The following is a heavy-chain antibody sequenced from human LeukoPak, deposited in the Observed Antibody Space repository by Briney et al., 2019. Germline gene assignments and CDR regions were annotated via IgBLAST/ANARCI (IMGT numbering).Heavy chain of an antibody. V-gene: IGHV4-34*01. CDR3: ARGPSRSWSGYYNRGGFDY. D-gene: IGHD3-3*01. CDR2: INHSGST. Sequence: NSSETLSLTCAVYGGSFSGYYWSWIRQPPGKGLEWIGEINHSGSTNYNPSLKSRVTISVDTSKNQFSLKLSSVTAADTAVYYCARGPSRSWSGYYNRGGFDYWGQGTLVTVSS. J-gene: IGHJ4*02. CDR1: GGSFSGYY.